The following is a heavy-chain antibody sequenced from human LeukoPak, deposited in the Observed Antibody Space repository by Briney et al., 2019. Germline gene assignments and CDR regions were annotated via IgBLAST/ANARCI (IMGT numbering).Heavy chain of an antibody. CDR3: AIGGDSTTSCYRCFDY. Sequence: GESLKISCKGSGYMFTSYWIGWVRPLPGKGLEWMGLIYPDDSDTRYSPSFQGQVTISADKSISTAYLQWSSLKASDTAMYYCAIGGDSTTSCYRCFDYWGQGTLVTVSS. CDR1: GYMFTSYW. J-gene: IGHJ4*02. D-gene: IGHD2-2*02. V-gene: IGHV5-51*01. CDR2: IYPDDSDT.